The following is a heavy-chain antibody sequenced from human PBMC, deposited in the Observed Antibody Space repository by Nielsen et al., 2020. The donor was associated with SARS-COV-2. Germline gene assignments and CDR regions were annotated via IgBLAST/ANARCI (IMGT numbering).Heavy chain of an antibody. J-gene: IGHJ2*01. CDR1: GASISSYH. CDR2: IYNSGSS. V-gene: IGHV4-59*08. D-gene: IGHD4-17*01. Sequence: SETLSLTFTISGASISSYHWSWIRQPPGKGLEWIGYIYNSGSSIYNPSLKSRLTISADTSQNQVSLNLGAVTAADTAVYYCARHGDTSGDLYWYFDLWGRGTLVAVSS. CDR3: ARHGDTSGDLYWYFDL.